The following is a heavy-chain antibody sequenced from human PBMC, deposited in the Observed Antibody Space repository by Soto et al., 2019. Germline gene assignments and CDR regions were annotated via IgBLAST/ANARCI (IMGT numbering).Heavy chain of an antibody. D-gene: IGHD3-10*01. J-gene: IGHJ5*02. V-gene: IGHV1-69*06. Sequence: QVQLVQSGAEVKKPGSSVRVSCKVSGGTFISNAINWLRQAPGQGLEWMGVIIPVTETPNNAEKFQGRVTITADKATTIVYMELSSLTFDDTAVYFCARGNKGPGHYGPGSQGWYGPWGQGTLVTVAS. CDR2: IIPVTETP. CDR1: GGTFISNA. CDR3: ARGNKGPGHYGPGSQGWYGP.